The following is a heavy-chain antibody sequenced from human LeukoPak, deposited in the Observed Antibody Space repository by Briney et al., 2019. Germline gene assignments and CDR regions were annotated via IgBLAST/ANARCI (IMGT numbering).Heavy chain of an antibody. CDR3: ARDLMSRDYYGSGLNWFDP. CDR1: GDSISSYH. CDR2: IYSSGNT. V-gene: IGHV4-4*07. D-gene: IGHD3-10*01. Sequence: PSETLSLTCTVSGDSISSYHWSWIRQPAGKGLEWVGRIYSSGNTIHNPSLKSRVTMSVDTSKNQFSLKLSSVTAADTAVYYCARDLMSRDYYGSGLNWFDPWGQGTLVTVSS. J-gene: IGHJ5*02.